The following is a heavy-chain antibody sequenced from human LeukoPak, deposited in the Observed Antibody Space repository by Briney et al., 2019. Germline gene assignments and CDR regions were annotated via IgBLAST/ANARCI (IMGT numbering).Heavy chain of an antibody. J-gene: IGHJ4*02. V-gene: IGHV4-59*08. Sequence: PETLSLTCTVSGGSISSYYRSWIRQPPGKGLEWIGYIYYSGGTNYNPSLKSRVTISVDTSKKQFSLRLSSVTAADTAVYYCARRGGDSSGNFDYWGQGTLVTVSS. CDR3: ARRGGDSSGNFDY. CDR2: IYYSGGT. CDR1: GGSISSYY. D-gene: IGHD3-22*01.